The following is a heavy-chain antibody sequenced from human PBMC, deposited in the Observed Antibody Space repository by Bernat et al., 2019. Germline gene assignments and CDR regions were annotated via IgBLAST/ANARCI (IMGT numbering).Heavy chain of an antibody. CDR2: IDPSDSYT. V-gene: IGHV5-10-1*01. D-gene: IGHD3-3*01. Sequence: EVQLVQSGAEVKKPGESLRISCKGSGYSFTSYWISLVRQMPGKGLEWMGRIDPSDSYTNYSPSFQGHVTISADKSISTAYLQWSSLKASDTAMYYCARHPHDFWSGYSPDYWGQGTLVTVSS. CDR3: ARHPHDFWSGYSPDY. CDR1: GYSFTSYW. J-gene: IGHJ4*02.